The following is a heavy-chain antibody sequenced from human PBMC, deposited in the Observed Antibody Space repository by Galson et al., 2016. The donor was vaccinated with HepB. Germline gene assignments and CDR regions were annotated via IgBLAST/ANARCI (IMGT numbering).Heavy chain of an antibody. CDR3: ATSIGGASKRY. D-gene: IGHD3-16*01. CDR2: SKNRANSYTT. CDR1: GFIFSDHY. J-gene: IGHJ4*02. V-gene: IGHV3-72*01. Sequence: SLRLSCAASGFIFSDHYMGWVRQAPGKGLEWVGRSKNRANSYTTEYAASVKGRFTISRDHSKNSLYLQMNGLKAEDTAMYYCATSIGGASKRYWGQGTLVTVSS.